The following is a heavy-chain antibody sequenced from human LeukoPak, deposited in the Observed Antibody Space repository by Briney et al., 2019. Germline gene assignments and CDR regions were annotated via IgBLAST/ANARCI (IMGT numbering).Heavy chain of an antibody. CDR3: ARAGIPGYCTNVTCSNWLDP. D-gene: IGHD2-8*01. V-gene: IGHV1-69*06. Sequence: SVKVSCKASGYTFMSYYLYWVRQAPGQGLEWMGGIIPMFGTPNYAQRLQGRVTITADKSTKTAYMELSSLRSEDTAVYYCARAGIPGYCTNVTCSNWLDPWGQGTLVTVSS. CDR1: GYTFMSYY. J-gene: IGHJ5*02. CDR2: IIPMFGTP.